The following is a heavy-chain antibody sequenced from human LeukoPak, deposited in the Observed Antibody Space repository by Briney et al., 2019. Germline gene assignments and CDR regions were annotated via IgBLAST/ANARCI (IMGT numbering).Heavy chain of an antibody. CDR1: GGSFSGYY. Sequence: SETLSLTCAVYGGSFSGYYWSWIRQPPGKGLEWIGEINHSGSTNYNPSLKSRVTISVDTSKNQFSLKLSSVTAADTAVYYCARDIAVAGTPYYFDYWGQGTLVTVSS. D-gene: IGHD6-19*01. V-gene: IGHV4-34*01. CDR3: ARDIAVAGTPYYFDY. CDR2: INHSGST. J-gene: IGHJ4*02.